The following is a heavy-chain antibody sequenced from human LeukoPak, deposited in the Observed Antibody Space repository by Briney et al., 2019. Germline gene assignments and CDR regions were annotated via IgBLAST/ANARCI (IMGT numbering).Heavy chain of an antibody. CDR2: IYYSGST. Sequence: SETLSLTCTVSGGSISSSSYYWGWIRQPPGKGLEWIGSIYYSGSTYYNPSLKSRVTISVDTSKNQFSLKLSSVTAADTAVYYCAREEAAAGTGLDPWGQGTLVTVSS. V-gene: IGHV4-39*07. CDR1: GGSISSSSYY. J-gene: IGHJ5*02. CDR3: AREEAAAGTGLDP. D-gene: IGHD6-13*01.